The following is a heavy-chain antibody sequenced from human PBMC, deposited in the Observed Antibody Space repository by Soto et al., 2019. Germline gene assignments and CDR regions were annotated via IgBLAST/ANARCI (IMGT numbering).Heavy chain of an antibody. D-gene: IGHD5-18*01. J-gene: IGHJ6*02. CDR3: ARSRYSYGHAGYYYYYGMDV. V-gene: IGHV5-51*01. CDR1: GYSFTSYW. Sequence: GESLKISCKGSGYSFTSYWIGWVRQMPGKGLEWMGIIYPGDSDTRYSPSFQGQVTISADKSISTAYLQWSSLKASDTAMYYCARSRYSYGHAGYYYYYGMDVWGQGTTVTVSS. CDR2: IYPGDSDT.